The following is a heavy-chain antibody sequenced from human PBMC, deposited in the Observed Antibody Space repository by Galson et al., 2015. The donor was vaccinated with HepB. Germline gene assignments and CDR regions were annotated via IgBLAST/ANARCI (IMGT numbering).Heavy chain of an antibody. V-gene: IGHV3-30*18. Sequence: SLRLSCAASGFTFSSYGMHWVRQAPGKGLEWVAVISYDGSNKYYADSVKGRFTISRVNSKNTLYLQMNSLRAEDTAVYYCAKDRYCSSTSCYAFDYWGQGTLVTVSS. CDR3: AKDRYCSSTSCYAFDY. D-gene: IGHD2-2*01. CDR2: ISYDGSNK. J-gene: IGHJ4*02. CDR1: GFTFSSYG.